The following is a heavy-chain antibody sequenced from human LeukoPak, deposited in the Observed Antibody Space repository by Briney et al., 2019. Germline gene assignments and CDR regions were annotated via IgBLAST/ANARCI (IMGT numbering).Heavy chain of an antibody. V-gene: IGHV3-48*01. CDR1: GFTFSSYS. J-gene: IGHJ4*02. CDR3: ARVIVARPGD. CDR2: ISSSSSTI. D-gene: IGHD6-6*01. Sequence: GGSLRLSCVASGFTFSSYSMNWVRQAPGKGLAWVSFISSSSSTIYYADSVKGRFTISRDNAKNSLFLQMNSLRAEDTAVYYCARVIVARPGDWGLGTLVTVSS.